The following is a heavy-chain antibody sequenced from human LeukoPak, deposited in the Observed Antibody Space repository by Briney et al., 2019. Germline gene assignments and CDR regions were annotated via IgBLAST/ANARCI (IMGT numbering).Heavy chain of an antibody. V-gene: IGHV3-15*01. D-gene: IGHD3-10*01. CDR2: IKSKADGGTT. J-gene: IGHJ4*02. CDR1: GFTFSNAW. CDR3: TTTLWFGELPYIN. Sequence: GGSLRLSCAASGFTFSNAWMSWVRQAPGKGLEWVGRIKSKADGGTTDYAAPVKGRFTISRDDSKNTLYLQMNSLKTEDTAVYYCTTTLWFGELPYINWGQGTLVTVSS.